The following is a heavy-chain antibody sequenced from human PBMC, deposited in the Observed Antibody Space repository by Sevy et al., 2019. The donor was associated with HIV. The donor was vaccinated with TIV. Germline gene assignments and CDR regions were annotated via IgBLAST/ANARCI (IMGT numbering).Heavy chain of an antibody. Sequence: GGSLRLSCAASGFTFSSYWMSWVRQAPGKGLEWVANIKQDGSEKYYVDSVKGGFTISRDNAKNSLYLQMNSLRVEDMAVYYCARDPSYSGGFYWGQGTLVTVSS. CDR3: ARDPSYSGGFY. CDR1: GFTFSSYW. J-gene: IGHJ4*02. V-gene: IGHV3-7*01. D-gene: IGHD1-26*01. CDR2: IKQDGSEK.